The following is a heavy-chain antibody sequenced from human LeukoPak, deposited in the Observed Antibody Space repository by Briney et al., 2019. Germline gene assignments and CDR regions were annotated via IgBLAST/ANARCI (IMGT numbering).Heavy chain of an antibody. CDR2: IYYSGST. Sequence: PSETLSLTCTVSGGSISSGDYYWSWIRQPPGKGLEWIGYIYYSGSTYYNPSLKSRVTISVDTSKNQFSLKLSSVTAADTAVYYCARTTTGDYTFDYWGQGTLVTVSS. V-gene: IGHV4-30-4*02. D-gene: IGHD7-27*01. J-gene: IGHJ4*02. CDR1: GGSISSGDYY. CDR3: ARTTTGDYTFDY.